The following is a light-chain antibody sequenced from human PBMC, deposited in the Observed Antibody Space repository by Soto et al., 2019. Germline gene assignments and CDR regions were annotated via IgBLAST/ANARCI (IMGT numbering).Light chain of an antibody. CDR2: AAS. V-gene: IGKV1-5*01. Sequence: DIQMTQSPSTLSASVGDRVTITCRASQSISSWLAWYQQKPGKAPKVLMYAASTLQSGVPSRFSGGESGTEYTLTISSLQPEDSATYYCQQLYIFPLTFGQGTRLEI. J-gene: IGKJ5*01. CDR3: QQLYIFPLT. CDR1: QSISSW.